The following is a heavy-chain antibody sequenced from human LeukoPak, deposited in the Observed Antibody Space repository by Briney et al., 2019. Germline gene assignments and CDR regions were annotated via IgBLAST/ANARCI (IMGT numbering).Heavy chain of an antibody. D-gene: IGHD3-16*01. CDR2: FYASRGI. V-gene: IGHV4-59*01. CDR3: ATYYAAWGGRGH. CDR1: GGYISDSH. Sequence: PSETLSLTCTVSGGYISDSHWSWIRQAPGKGLEWLGEFYASRGINYNPSLRSRVSISFDMSKSQLSLTLTSVTAADTAVYYCATYYAAWGGRGHWGQGTLVTVSS. J-gene: IGHJ4*02.